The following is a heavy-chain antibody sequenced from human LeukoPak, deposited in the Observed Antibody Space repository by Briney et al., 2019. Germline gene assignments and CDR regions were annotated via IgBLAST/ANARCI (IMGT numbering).Heavy chain of an antibody. CDR1: GFTFNTYS. V-gene: IGHV3-21*04. CDR2: IDSSGGYM. CDR3: ASLGEQWLVQYLHY. D-gene: IGHD6-19*01. Sequence: PGGSLRLSCEASGFTFNTYSMNWARQAPGKGLEWASSIDSSGGYMFYADSVKGRFTISRDNAKNSLYLQMNSLRAEDTAVYYCASLGEQWLVQYLHYWGQGTLVTVSS. J-gene: IGHJ4*02.